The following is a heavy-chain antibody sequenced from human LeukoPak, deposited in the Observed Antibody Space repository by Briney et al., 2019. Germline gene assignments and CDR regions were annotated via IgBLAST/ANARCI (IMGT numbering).Heavy chain of an antibody. CDR2: INTNTGNP. CDR1: GYTFTSYA. CDR3: ARSVWRGGMIVVVITPPPFDY. J-gene: IGHJ4*02. V-gene: IGHV7-4-1*02. Sequence: GASVKVSCTASGYTFTSYAMNWVRQAPGQGLEWMGWINTNTGNPTYAQGFTGRFVFSLDTSVSTAYLQISSLKAEDTAVYYCARSVWRGGMIVVVITPPPFDYWGQGTLVTVSS. D-gene: IGHD3-22*01.